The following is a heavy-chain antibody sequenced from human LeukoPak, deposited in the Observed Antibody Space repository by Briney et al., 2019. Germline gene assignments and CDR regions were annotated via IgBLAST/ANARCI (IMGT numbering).Heavy chain of an antibody. CDR3: ARAGIAVAGFKDYYYYMDV. J-gene: IGHJ6*03. Sequence: PGGSLRLSCAASGFTFSSYWMHWVRRAPGKGLVWVSRINSDGSSTSYADSVKGRFTISRDNAKNTLYLQMNSLRAEDTAVYYCARAGIAVAGFKDYYYYMDVWGKGTTVTVSS. D-gene: IGHD6-19*01. CDR1: GFTFSSYW. CDR2: INSDGSST. V-gene: IGHV3-74*01.